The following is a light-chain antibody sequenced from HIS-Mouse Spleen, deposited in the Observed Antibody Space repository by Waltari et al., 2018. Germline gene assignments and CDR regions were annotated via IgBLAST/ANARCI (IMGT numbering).Light chain of an antibody. V-gene: IGKV1-9*01. CDR3: QQLNSYPPT. Sequence: DIQLTQSPSSLSASVGDRFTISSRASQGISSYLAWYQQNPGKAPKVLIYAASTLQSGVPSRFSGSGSGTEFTLTISSLQPEDFATYYCQQLNSYPPTFGQGTKVEIK. J-gene: IGKJ1*01. CDR1: QGISSY. CDR2: AAS.